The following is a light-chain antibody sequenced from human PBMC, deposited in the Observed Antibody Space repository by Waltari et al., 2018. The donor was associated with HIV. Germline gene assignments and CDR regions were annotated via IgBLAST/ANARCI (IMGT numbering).Light chain of an antibody. J-gene: IGLJ3*02. V-gene: IGLV2-8*01. CDR2: EVT. CDR1: SSDIGAYDS. Sequence: QSALTQPPSASGSLGQSVTIPCTGSSSDIGAYDSVSWFQQHPRSAPKLLLYEVTRRPATVSDRFSGYRSGSTAFLTVAGLQPDDEATYFCSSYGDSLRVLFGGGTNVTVL. CDR3: SSYGDSLRVL.